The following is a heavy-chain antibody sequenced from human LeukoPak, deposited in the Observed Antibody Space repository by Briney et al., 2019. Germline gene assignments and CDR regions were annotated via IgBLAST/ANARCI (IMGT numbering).Heavy chain of an antibody. CDR1: GGTFSSYA. J-gene: IGHJ4*02. Sequence: ASVKVSCKASGGTFSSYAISWVRQAPGQGLEWMGWINPNRGDTNYAQKFQVRVTMTRDTSISTAYMELSRLTSDDTAVYYCAKEGYDGSYFRLDFWGQGTLVTVSS. V-gene: IGHV1-2*02. D-gene: IGHD1-26*01. CDR2: INPNRGDT. CDR3: AKEGYDGSYFRLDF.